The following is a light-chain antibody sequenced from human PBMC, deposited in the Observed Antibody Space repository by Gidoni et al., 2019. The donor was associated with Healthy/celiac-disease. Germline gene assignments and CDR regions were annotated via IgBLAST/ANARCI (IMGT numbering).Light chain of an antibody. CDR1: QSVSSSY. J-gene: IGKJ4*01. Sequence: IVLTQSPGTLSLSPGERATLSCRASQSVSSSYLAWYQQKPGQAPRLLIYGASSRATGIPDRFSGSGSGKDFTLTISRLEPEDFAVYDCQQYGSSPPLTFGGGTKVEIK. CDR2: GAS. CDR3: QQYGSSPPLT. V-gene: IGKV3-20*01.